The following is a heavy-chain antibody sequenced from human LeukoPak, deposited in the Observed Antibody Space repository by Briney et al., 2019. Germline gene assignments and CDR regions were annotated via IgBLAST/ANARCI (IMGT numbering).Heavy chain of an antibody. CDR2: INPNHGGT. J-gene: IGHJ4*02. CDR1: GYTFTGYH. D-gene: IGHD4-17*01. CDR3: ARSQQDHGVSHYDH. Sequence: ASVKVSRKASGYTFTGYHIHWLRQAPGQGLEWMGRINPNHGGTNSPQKLQGRVSMTRDTSNSTAYKEMSSLKSDETAFYYCARSQQDHGVSHYDHWGQGTLVTVS. V-gene: IGHV1-2*02.